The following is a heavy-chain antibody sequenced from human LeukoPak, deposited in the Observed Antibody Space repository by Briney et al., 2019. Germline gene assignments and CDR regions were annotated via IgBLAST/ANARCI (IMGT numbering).Heavy chain of an antibody. CDR1: GFTFSNAW. V-gene: IGHV3-21*01. J-gene: IGHJ4*02. D-gene: IGHD1-26*01. CDR2: ISSSSSYI. Sequence: SGGSLRLSCAASGFTFSNAWMSWVRQAPGKGLEWVSSISSSSSYIYYADSVKGRFTISRDNAKNSLYLQMNSLRAEDTAVYYCARGPDGSYPDWGQGTLVTVSS. CDR3: ARGPDGSYPD.